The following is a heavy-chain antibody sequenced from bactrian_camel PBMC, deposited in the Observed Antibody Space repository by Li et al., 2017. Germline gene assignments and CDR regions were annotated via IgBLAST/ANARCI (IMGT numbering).Heavy chain of an antibody. CDR3: ATNRLDGGNLRAFRAFRD. J-gene: IGHJ4*01. CDR2: IYGDGTIT. CDR1: GFTFSSYY. D-gene: IGHD6*01. Sequence: VQLVESGGGLVQPGGSLRLSCAASGFTFSSYYMNWVRQAPGNGLEWVSSIYGDGTITDYADSAKGRFTISRDNAKNTVYLHMNSLKSEDTALYYCATNRLDGGNLRAFRAFRDWGQGTQVTVS. V-gene: IGHV3-2*01.